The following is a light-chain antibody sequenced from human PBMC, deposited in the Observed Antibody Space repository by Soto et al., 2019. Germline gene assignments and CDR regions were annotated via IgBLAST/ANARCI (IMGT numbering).Light chain of an antibody. CDR3: QQYSSPWT. CDR1: QSVSSSY. J-gene: IGKJ1*01. V-gene: IGKV3-20*01. CDR2: ESS. Sequence: IVLTQSPATLSLSPGERATLSCRASQSVSSSYLAWYQQKPGQAPRLLIYESSNRATGIAARFSGSGSGTEFTLTISSLQPDDFATYYCQQYSSPWTFGQGPRWIS.